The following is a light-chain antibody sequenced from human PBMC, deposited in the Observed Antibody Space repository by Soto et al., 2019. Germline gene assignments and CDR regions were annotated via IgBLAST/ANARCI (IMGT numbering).Light chain of an antibody. CDR3: HQFNDWPPWT. Sequence: IVMTQSPATLSVSPGESATLSCRASESVSTNLAWYQQKPGQSPRLLIYGASTRAPGIPARFSGSGSGTEFTLTISSLQSEDSAVYHCHQFNDWPPWTFGQGTKVEIK. V-gene: IGKV3-15*01. J-gene: IGKJ1*01. CDR2: GAS. CDR1: ESVSTN.